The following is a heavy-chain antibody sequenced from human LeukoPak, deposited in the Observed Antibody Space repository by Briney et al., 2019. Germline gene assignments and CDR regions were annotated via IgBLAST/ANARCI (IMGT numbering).Heavy chain of an antibody. D-gene: IGHD4-17*01. V-gene: IGHV3-30-3*01. CDR1: GFTFSSYA. CDR3: ARDLHDYGKNWFDP. Sequence: GGSLRLSCAASGFTFSSYAMHWVRQAQGKGLEWVAVISYDGSNKSYADSVKGRFTISSDNSKNTLYLQMISLRAEDTAVYYCARDLHDYGKNWFDPWGQGTLVTVSS. J-gene: IGHJ5*02. CDR2: ISYDGSNK.